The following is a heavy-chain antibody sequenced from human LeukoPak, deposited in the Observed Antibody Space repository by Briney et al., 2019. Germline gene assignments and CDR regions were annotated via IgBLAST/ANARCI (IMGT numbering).Heavy chain of an antibody. Sequence: ASAKVSCKASGYSFNNYDISWVRQAPGQRLGWMGWMKPSSGNTGSTQKFHGRVTMTREGSINTAYMELTSLRSEDTAVYYCARASGTNFYYYYAMDVWGQGTTVTVSS. V-gene: IGHV1-8*01. CDR2: MKPSSGNT. D-gene: IGHD5-12*01. J-gene: IGHJ6*02. CDR3: ARASGTNFYYYYAMDV. CDR1: GYSFNNYD.